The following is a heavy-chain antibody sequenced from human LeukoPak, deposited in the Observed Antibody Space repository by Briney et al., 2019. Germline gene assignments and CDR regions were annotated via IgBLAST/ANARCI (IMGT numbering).Heavy chain of an antibody. CDR3: ARERGDYYGSGYFDY. CDR2: ISYDGSNK. V-gene: IGHV3-30*03. Sequence: GGSLRLSCAASGFTFSSYGMHWVRQAPGKGLEWVAVISYDGSNKYYADSVKGRFTISRDNAKNSLYLQMNSLRAEDTAVYYCARERGDYYGSGYFDYWGQGTLVTVSS. CDR1: GFTFSSYG. J-gene: IGHJ4*02. D-gene: IGHD3-10*01.